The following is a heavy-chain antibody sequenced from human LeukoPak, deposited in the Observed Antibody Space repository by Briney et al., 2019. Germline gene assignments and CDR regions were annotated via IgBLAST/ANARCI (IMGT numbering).Heavy chain of an antibody. CDR3: ARGNYYDSSGYYYHWYFDL. CDR2: MHYSGST. Sequence: PSETLSLTCTVSGGSISSYYWNWIRQPPGKGLEWIGYMHYSGSTKYNPSLKSRVTISLDTSENQFSLKLSSVTAADTAVYYCARGNYYDSSGYYYHWYFDLWGRGTLVTVSS. D-gene: IGHD3-22*01. J-gene: IGHJ2*01. V-gene: IGHV4-59*01. CDR1: GGSISSYY.